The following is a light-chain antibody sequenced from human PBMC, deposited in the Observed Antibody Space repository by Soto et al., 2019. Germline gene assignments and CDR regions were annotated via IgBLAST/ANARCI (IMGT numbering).Light chain of an antibody. Sequence: EIVLTQSPVTLSLSPGERATLSCRASQSVSSSSLSWYQQKPGQAPRLLIYDTSSRATDIPDRFSGSGSGTDFTLTIIRLEPEDFTVYYCQHYGTSMWTFGQVTTVEIK. J-gene: IGKJ1*01. CDR3: QHYGTSMWT. V-gene: IGKV3-20*01. CDR2: DTS. CDR1: QSVSSSS.